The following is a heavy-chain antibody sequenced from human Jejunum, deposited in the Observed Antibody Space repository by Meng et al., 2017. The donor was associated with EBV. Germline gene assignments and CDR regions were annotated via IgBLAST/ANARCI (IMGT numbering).Heavy chain of an antibody. Sequence: EVQLVESGGGLVKPGGSLRLSCAASGFTFSNTWMAWVRQAPGKGLEWVGRIKSKTAGGTVDYAVPVIGRFSISRDDSKNTLYLQMNSLKTDDTAVYFCTATFHSDSSGRYWGQGTLVTVSS. CDR2: IKSKTAGGTV. CDR1: GFTFSNTW. CDR3: TATFHSDSSGRY. J-gene: IGHJ4*02. D-gene: IGHD3-22*01. V-gene: IGHV3-15*01.